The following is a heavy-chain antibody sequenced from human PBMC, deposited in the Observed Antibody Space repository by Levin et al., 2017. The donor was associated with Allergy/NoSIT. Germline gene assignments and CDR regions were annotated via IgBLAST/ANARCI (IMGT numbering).Heavy chain of an antibody. D-gene: IGHD3-10*01. CDR1: GGTFSSYA. CDR2: IIPILGIA. Sequence: GASVKVSCKASGGTFSSYAISWVRQAPGQGLEWMGRIIPILGIANYAQKFQGRVTITADKSTSTAYMELSSLRSEDTAVYYCARDEGDTMVRGVIGAQTTPYYFDYWGQGTLVTVSS. CDR3: ARDEGDTMVRGVIGAQTTPYYFDY. J-gene: IGHJ4*02. V-gene: IGHV1-69*04.